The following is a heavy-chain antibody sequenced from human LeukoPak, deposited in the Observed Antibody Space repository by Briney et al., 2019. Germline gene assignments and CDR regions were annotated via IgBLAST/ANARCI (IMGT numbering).Heavy chain of an antibody. CDR3: ARPCXGYGIPYYYYMDV. J-gene: IGHJ6*03. D-gene: IGHD5-12*01. V-gene: IGHV1-69*13. CDR2: IIPIFGTA. Sequence: SVKVSCKASGGTFSSYAISWVRQAPGQGLEWMGGIIPIFGTANYAQKFQGRVTITADESTSTAYMELSSLRSEDTAVYYCARPCXGYGIPYYYYMDVWGKGTTVTVSS. CDR1: GGTFSSYA.